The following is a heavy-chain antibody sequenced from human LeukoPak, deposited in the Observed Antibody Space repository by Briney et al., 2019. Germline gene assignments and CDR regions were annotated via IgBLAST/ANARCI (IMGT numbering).Heavy chain of an antibody. Sequence: SETLSLTCAVYGGSFSGYYWSWIRQPPGKGLEWIGEINHSGSTNYNPSLKSRVTISVDTSKNQFSLKLSSVTAADTAVYYCARLVVLVMVPCWFDPWGQGTLVTVSS. CDR3: ARLVVLVMVPCWFDP. J-gene: IGHJ5*02. CDR2: INHSGST. V-gene: IGHV4-34*01. D-gene: IGHD3-10*01. CDR1: GGSFSGYY.